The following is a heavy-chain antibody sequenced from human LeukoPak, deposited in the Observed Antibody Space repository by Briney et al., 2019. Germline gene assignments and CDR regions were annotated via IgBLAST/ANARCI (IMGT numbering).Heavy chain of an antibody. J-gene: IGHJ4*02. CDR2: VYYSGST. D-gene: IGHD5-18*01. V-gene: IGHV4-39*07. Sequence: PSETLSLTCTVSGGSISSDIYYWGWIRQPPGKGLEWIGSVYYSGSTYYNPSPKSRVTISVDTSKNQFSLKLNSVTAADTAVYFCARVVQLWLHYFDYWGQGTLVTVSS. CDR3: ARVVQLWLHYFDY. CDR1: GGSISSDIYY.